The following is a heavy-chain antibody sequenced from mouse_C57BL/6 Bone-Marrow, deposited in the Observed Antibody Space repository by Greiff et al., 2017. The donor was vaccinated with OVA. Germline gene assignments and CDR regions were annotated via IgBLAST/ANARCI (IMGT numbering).Heavy chain of an antibody. CDR2: INPNNGGT. V-gene: IGHV1-18*01. D-gene: IGHD3-2*02. J-gene: IGHJ3*01. Sequence: EVKLQESGPELVKPGASVKIPCKASGYTFTDYNMDWVKQSHGKSLEWIGDINPNNGGTIYNQKFKGKATLTVDKSSSTAYMELRSLTSEDTAVYYCATTAQATSAWFAYWGQGTLVTVSA. CDR3: ATTAQATSAWFAY. CDR1: GYTFTDYN.